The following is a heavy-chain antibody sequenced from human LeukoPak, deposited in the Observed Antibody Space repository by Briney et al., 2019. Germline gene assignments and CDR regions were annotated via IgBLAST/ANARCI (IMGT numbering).Heavy chain of an antibody. V-gene: IGHV3-30*18. J-gene: IGHJ4*02. CDR2: ISFDGSKK. CDR1: GFTFSGYG. CDR3: AKESSGWYGFDY. Sequence: GGSLRLSCAASGFTFSGYGMHWVRQAPGKGLEWAAVISFDGSKKYYADAVKGRFTISRDTSKNTLYLQMNSLRAEDTAVYHCAKESSGWYGFDYWGQGTLVIVS. D-gene: IGHD6-19*01.